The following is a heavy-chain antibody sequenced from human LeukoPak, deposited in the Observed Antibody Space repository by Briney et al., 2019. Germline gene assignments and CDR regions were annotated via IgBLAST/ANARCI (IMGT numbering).Heavy chain of an antibody. CDR1: GGTFSSYA. Sequence: ASVKVSCKASGGTFSSYAISWVRQAPGHGLEWMGGIITIFGAANYAQKTQGRVTITADESTSTAYMELSSLRSQDTAVYYCARSYGDADYWGQGTLVTVSS. CDR2: IITIFGAA. V-gene: IGHV1-69*13. D-gene: IGHD4-17*01. CDR3: ARSYGDADY. J-gene: IGHJ4*02.